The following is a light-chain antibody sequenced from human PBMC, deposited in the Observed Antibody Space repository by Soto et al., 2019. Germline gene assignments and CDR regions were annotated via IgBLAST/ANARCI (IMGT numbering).Light chain of an antibody. J-gene: IGLJ1*01. Sequence: SYELTQPPSVSVAPGQTARITCGGNNIGSESVHWYQQRPGQAPVLVVYDDSDRPSGIPERFSGSNSANTATLTISRVEAGDEAGYYCQVWYSSTDLYVFGSGTKLTVL. V-gene: IGLV3-21*02. CDR1: NIGSES. CDR2: DDS. CDR3: QVWYSSTDLYV.